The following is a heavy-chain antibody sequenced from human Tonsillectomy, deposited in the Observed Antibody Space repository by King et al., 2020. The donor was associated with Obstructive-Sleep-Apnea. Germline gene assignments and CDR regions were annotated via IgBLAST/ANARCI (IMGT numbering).Heavy chain of an antibody. Sequence: QLVQSGGGVVQPGRSLRLSCAASGFTFSSYGMHWVRQAPGKGLEWVAVISYDGSNKYYADSVKGRFTISRDNSKNTLYLQMNSLRAEDTAVYYCATRMTGDVYGGNSENDYWGQGTLVTVSS. CDR3: ATRMTGDVYGGNSENDY. V-gene: IGHV3-30*03. CDR1: GFTFSSYG. CDR2: ISYDGSNK. J-gene: IGHJ4*02. D-gene: IGHD4-23*01.